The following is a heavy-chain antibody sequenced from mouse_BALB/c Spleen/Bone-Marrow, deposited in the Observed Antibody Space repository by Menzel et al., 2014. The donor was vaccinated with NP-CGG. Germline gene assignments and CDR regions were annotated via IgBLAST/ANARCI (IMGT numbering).Heavy chain of an antibody. V-gene: IGHV7-3*02. J-gene: IGHJ2*01. CDR2: IRSKANGYTT. CDR1: GFTFTDYF. D-gene: IGHD2-4*01. CDR3: ARGYYDDY. Sequence: EVQLQQSGGGLVQPGGSLRLSCATSGFTFTDYFMTWVRQPPGKALEWLGFIRSKANGYTTEYSASVKGRFTISRNNSQSILYLQMNTLRAEDSATYYCARGYYDDYWGQGTTLTVSS.